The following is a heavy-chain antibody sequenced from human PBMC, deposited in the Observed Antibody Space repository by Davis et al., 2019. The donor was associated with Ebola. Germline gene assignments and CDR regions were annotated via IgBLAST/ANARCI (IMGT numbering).Heavy chain of an antibody. D-gene: IGHD2-21*02. V-gene: IGHV3-30*02. J-gene: IGHJ2*01. Sequence: GESLKISCAASGFTFSSYGMHWVRQAPGKGLEWVAFIRYDGSNKYYADSVKGRFTVSRDNAKNSLYLQMNSLRAEDTAVYYCARDPALVVTGGGWFFGLWGRGTLVTVSS. CDR2: IRYDGSNK. CDR1: GFTFSSYG. CDR3: ARDPALVVTGGGWFFGL.